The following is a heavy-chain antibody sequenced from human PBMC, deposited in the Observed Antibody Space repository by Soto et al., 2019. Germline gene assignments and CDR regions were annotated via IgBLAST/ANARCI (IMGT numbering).Heavy chain of an antibody. V-gene: IGHV4-31*03. CDR1: GGSISSGGYY. CDR3: ARDGFWSGYYTSY. D-gene: IGHD3-3*01. J-gene: IGHJ4*02. CDR2: IYYSGST. Sequence: SETLSLTCTVSGGSISSGGYYWSWIRQHPGKGLEWIGYIYYSGSTYYNPSLKSRVTISVDTSKNQFSLKLSSVTAADTAVYYCARDGFWSGYYTSYWGQGTLVTVYS.